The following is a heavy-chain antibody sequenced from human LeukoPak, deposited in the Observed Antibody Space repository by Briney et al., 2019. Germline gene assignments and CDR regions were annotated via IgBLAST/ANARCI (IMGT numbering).Heavy chain of an antibody. CDR2: INQDGSGK. D-gene: IGHD3-10*01. V-gene: IGHV3-7*01. CDR1: GFTVCGHW. J-gene: IGHJ4*02. CDR3: VRNGGSFDY. Sequence: GALKLSCSASGFTVCGHWVGWGRPGPGEGLEWVANINQDGSGKRYADSAKGRFTISRDNAKNSLNLQMNSLRAEDTAVYYCVRNGGSFDYWGQGALVTVSS.